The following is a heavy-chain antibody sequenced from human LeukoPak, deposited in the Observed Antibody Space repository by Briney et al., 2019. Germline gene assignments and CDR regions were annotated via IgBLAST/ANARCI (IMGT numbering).Heavy chain of an antibody. CDR3: ARGHYVSGIDP. CDR2: INHSGST. CDR1: GGSFSGYY. Sequence: SETLSLTCAVYGGSFSGYYWSWIRQPPGKGLEWIGEINHSGSTNYNPSLKSRVTISVDTSKNQFSLKLSSVTAADTAVYYCARGHYVSGIDPWGQGTLVTVSS. J-gene: IGHJ5*02. D-gene: IGHD3-16*01. V-gene: IGHV4-34*01.